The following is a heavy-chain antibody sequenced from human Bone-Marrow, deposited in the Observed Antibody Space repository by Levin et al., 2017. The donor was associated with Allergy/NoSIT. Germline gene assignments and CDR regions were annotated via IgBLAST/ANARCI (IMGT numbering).Heavy chain of an antibody. Sequence: QPGGSLRLSCAASGLTFKNYVFSWVRQAPGKGLEWVSGISTDGHTAYYADSVKGRFTISRDNSKNTVFLQMTSLRAEDTALYYCAITGTSLPASDHWGQGSQVTVSS. CDR3: AITGTSLPASDH. V-gene: IGHV3-23*01. CDR2: ISTDGHTA. D-gene: IGHD7-27*01. CDR1: GLTFKNYV. J-gene: IGHJ4*02.